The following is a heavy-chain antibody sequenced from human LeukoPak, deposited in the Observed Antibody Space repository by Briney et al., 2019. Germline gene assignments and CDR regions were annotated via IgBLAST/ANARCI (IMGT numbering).Heavy chain of an antibody. Sequence: GGSLRLSCAASGFTFSSYSMNWVRQAPGKGLEWVSYISSSSSTIYYADSVKGRFTISRDNAKNSLYLQMNSLRAEDTAVYYCASAYDYVGGSYRSFDYWGQGTLVTVSS. CDR3: ASAYDYVGGSYRSFDY. V-gene: IGHV3-48*01. J-gene: IGHJ4*02. CDR2: ISSSSSTI. D-gene: IGHD3-16*02. CDR1: GFTFSSYS.